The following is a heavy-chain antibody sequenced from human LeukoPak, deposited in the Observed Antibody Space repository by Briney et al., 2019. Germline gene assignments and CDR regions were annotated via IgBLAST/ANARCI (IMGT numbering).Heavy chain of an antibody. D-gene: IGHD3-10*01. V-gene: IGHV3-21*01. CDR3: VRDLVYNDDSGSFEAFDF. Sequence: PGGSLRLSCAASGFTFNRYNMNWVRRAPGKGLEWVSSISTSSSYIYYADSVRGRFTISRDNAKNSLYLQINSLRAEDTAVYYCVRDLVYNDDSGSFEAFDFWGQGTMVTVSS. CDR1: GFTFNRYN. CDR2: ISTSSSYI. J-gene: IGHJ3*01.